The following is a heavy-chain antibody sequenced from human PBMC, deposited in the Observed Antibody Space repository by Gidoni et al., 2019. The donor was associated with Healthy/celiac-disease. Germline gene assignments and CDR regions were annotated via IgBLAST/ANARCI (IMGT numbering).Heavy chain of an antibody. CDR3: AKLSNGYGDYVG. J-gene: IGHJ4*02. CDR2: ISWDGGST. D-gene: IGHD4-17*01. CDR1: GFTFDDYT. V-gene: IGHV3-43*01. Sequence: EVQLVESGGVVVQPGGSLRLSCAASGFTFDDYTMHWVRQAPGKGLEWVSLISWDGGSTYYADSVKGRFTISRDNSKNSLYLQMNSLRTEDTALYYCAKLSNGYGDYVGWGQGTLVTVSS.